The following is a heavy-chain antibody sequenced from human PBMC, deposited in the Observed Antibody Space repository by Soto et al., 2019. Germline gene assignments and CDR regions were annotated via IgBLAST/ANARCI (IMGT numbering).Heavy chain of an antibody. J-gene: IGHJ4*02. Sequence: GGSLRLSCVASGFALTTYTMNWVCQAPGTGLEWVSSINGRSNYKYYSDSVKGRFTVSRDNAQNSLFLQMSRLGPEDTAVYYCVREDGVVGASSAFDSWGQGTLVTVSS. V-gene: IGHV3-21*01. CDR3: VREDGVVGASSAFDS. D-gene: IGHD1-26*01. CDR2: INGRSNYK. CDR1: GFALTTYT.